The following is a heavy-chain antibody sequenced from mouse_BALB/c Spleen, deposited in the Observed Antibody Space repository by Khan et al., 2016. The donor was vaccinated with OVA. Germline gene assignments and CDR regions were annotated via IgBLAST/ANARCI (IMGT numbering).Heavy chain of an antibody. CDR1: GFTFSAYG. D-gene: IGHD2-14*01. Sequence: EVELVESGGGLVQPGGSLKLSCAASGFTFSAYGMSWVRQTPDKRLELVATINSNGGNSYYPDSVKGRFTISRDNAKNTLHLQMSSLKSEATAMYYCARIYYRYDEGYWYFDVWGAGTTVTVSS. V-gene: IGHV5-6-3*01. CDR3: ARIYYRYDEGYWYFDV. J-gene: IGHJ1*01. CDR2: INSNGGNS.